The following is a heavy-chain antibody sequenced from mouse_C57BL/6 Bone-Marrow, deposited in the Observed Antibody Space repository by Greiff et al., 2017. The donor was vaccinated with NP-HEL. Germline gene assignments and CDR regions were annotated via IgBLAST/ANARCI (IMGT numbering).Heavy chain of an antibody. CDR2: ISDGGSYT. CDR1: GFTFSSYA. D-gene: IGHD1-1*01. V-gene: IGHV5-4*01. J-gene: IGHJ2*01. CDR3: ARDPFTTVVATDYFDY. Sequence: EVQRVESGGGLVKPGGSLKLSCAASGFTFSSYAMSWVRQTPEKRLEWVATISDGGSYTYYPDNVKGRFTISRDNANNNLYLQMSHLKSEDTAMYYCARDPFTTVVATDYFDYWGQGTTLTVSS.